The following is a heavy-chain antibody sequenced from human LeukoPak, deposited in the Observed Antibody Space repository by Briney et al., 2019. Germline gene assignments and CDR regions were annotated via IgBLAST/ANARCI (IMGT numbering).Heavy chain of an antibody. J-gene: IGHJ5*02. Sequence: GASVKVSCKASGYTFTSYGISWVRQAPGQGLEWMGWISAYNGNTNYAQKLQGRVTMTTDTSTSTAYMELRSLRSDDTAVYYCARSLYAYGSYYYDSSGYLNWFDPWGQGTLVTVSS. CDR1: GYTFTSYG. D-gene: IGHD3-22*01. V-gene: IGHV1-18*01. CDR3: ARSLYAYGSYYYDSSGYLNWFDP. CDR2: ISAYNGNT.